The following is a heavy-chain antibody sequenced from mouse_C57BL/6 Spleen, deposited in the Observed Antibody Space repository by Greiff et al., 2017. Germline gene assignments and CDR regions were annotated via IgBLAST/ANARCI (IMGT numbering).Heavy chain of an antibody. D-gene: IGHD2-5*01. CDR1: GYTFTDYN. V-gene: IGHV1-18*01. Sequence: VQLQQSGPELVKPGASVKIPCKASGYTFTDYNMDWVKQSHGKSLEWIGDINPNNGGTIYNQKFKGKATLTVDKSSSTAYMELRSLTSEDTAVYYCARYDSNYDYAMDYWGQGTSVTVSS. CDR3: ARYDSNYDYAMDY. J-gene: IGHJ4*01. CDR2: INPNNGGT.